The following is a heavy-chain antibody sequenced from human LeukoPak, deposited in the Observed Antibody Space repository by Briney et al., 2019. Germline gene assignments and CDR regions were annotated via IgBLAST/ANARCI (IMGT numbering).Heavy chain of an antibody. J-gene: IGHJ2*01. CDR2: ISSSGSTI. D-gene: IGHD3/OR15-3a*01. V-gene: IGHV3-48*03. CDR3: ARDHGRWYFDL. CDR1: GFTFSSYE. Sequence: GGSLRLSCAASGFTFSSYEMNWVRQAPGKGLEWVSYISSSGSTIYYADSVKGRFTISRDNAKNSLYLQMNSLRAEDTAVYYCARDHGRWYFDLWGRGTLVTVSS.